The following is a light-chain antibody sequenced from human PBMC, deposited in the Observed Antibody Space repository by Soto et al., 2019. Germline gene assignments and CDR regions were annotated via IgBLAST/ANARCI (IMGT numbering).Light chain of an antibody. Sequence: EIVLTQSPGTLSSSPGERATLSCRASQSIRNFLAWYQQKPGQAPRLLIYDASNRASGIPPRFSGSGSGTDFTLAISGLEPEDLAVYYCQQRYNWPWTFGQGTKVDIK. CDR1: QSIRNF. V-gene: IGKV3-11*01. CDR2: DAS. CDR3: QQRYNWPWT. J-gene: IGKJ1*01.